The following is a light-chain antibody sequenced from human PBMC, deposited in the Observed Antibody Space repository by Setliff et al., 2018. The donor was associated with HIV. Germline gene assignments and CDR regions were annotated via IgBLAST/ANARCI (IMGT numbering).Light chain of an antibody. CDR3: SSYTSSSTLYV. J-gene: IGLJ1*01. CDR2: EVS. CDR1: SRDVGGYNY. Sequence: QSALAQPASVSGSPGRSITISCTGTSRDVGGYNYVSWYQQHPGKAPKLMIYEVSNRPSGVSNRFSGSKSGNTASLTISGLQAEDEADYYCSSYTSSSTLYVFGTGTKVTVL. V-gene: IGLV2-14*01.